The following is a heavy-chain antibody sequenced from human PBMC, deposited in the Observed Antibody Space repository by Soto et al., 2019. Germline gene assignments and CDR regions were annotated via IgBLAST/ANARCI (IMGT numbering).Heavy chain of an antibody. CDR2: INSDGSST. D-gene: IGHD6-13*01. V-gene: IGHV3-74*01. CDR1: GFTFSSYW. CDR3: ARDLLAAAGTGGYYYYGMDV. Sequence: EVQLVESGGGLVKPGGSLRLSCAASGFTFSSYWMHWVRQAPGKGLVWVSRINSDGSSTSYADSVKGRFTISRDNAKNTLYLQMNSLRAEDTAVYYCARDLLAAAGTGGYYYYGMDVWGQGTTVTVSS. J-gene: IGHJ6*02.